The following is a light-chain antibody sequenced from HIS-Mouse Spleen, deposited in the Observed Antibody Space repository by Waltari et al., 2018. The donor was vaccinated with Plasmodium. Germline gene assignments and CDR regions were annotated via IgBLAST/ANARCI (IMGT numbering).Light chain of an antibody. Sequence: QSALTQPASVSGSPGPSITISCTGPSSDVGSYNLFSWYQQHPGKAPKLMIYEGSKRPSGVSNRFSGSKSGNTASLTISGLQAEDEADYYCCSYAGSSTFVVFGGGTKLTVL. CDR3: CSYAGSSTFVV. CDR2: EGS. CDR1: SSDVGSYNL. V-gene: IGLV2-23*03. J-gene: IGLJ2*01.